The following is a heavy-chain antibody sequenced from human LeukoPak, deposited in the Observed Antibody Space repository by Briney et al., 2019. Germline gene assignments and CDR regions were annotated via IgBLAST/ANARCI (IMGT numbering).Heavy chain of an antibody. J-gene: IGHJ4*02. CDR1: GLTFSSYS. CDR2: ISSSSSYI. V-gene: IGHV3-21*01. D-gene: IGHD5-18*01. Sequence: GGSLRLSCAASGLTFSSYSMNWVRQAPGKGLEWVSSISSSSSYIYYADSVKGRFTISRDNAKNSLYLQMNSLRAEDTAVYYCARVLRGYSYGIVDYWGQGTLVTVSS. CDR3: ARVLRGYSYGIVDY.